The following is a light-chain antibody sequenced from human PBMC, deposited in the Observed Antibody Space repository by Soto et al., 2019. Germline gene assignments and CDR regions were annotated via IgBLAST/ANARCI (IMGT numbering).Light chain of an antibody. CDR2: NNN. J-gene: IGLJ1*01. CDR1: SSNIGSNY. CDR3: VAWEGSLTGYV. Sequence: QSVLTQPPSASGAPGQRVTISCSGSSSNIGSNYVYWYQQLPGTAPKLLIYNNNLRPSGVPDRFSGANSGTSASLALSGLRSEDEADDYGVAWEGSLTGYVFGTGTKVTVL. V-gene: IGLV1-47*02.